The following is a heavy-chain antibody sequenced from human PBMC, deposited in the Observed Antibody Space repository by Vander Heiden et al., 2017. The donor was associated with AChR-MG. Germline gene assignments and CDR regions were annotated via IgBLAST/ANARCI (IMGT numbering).Heavy chain of an antibody. J-gene: IGHJ4*02. CDR2: INPNSGGT. CDR3: ARAIAARPVTPTDY. Sequence: QVQLVQSGAEVKQPGASLKVSCQASGYTFTGYYMHWVRQAPGQGLEWMGWINPNSGGTNYAQKFQGRVTMTRDTSISTAYMELSRLRSDDTAVYYCARAIAARPVTPTDYWGQGTLVTVSS. D-gene: IGHD6-6*01. V-gene: IGHV1-2*02. CDR1: GYTFTGYY.